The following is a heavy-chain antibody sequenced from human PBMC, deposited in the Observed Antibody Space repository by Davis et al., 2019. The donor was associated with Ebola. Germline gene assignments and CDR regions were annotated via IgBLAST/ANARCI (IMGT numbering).Heavy chain of an antibody. D-gene: IGHD6-13*01. Sequence: AASVKVSCKVSGYTFTSYYMHWVRQAPGQGLEWMGIINPSGGSTSYAQKFQGRVTMTRDTSTSTVYMELSSLRSGDTAVYYCARDLTVRGIAAAGSGYWGQGTLVTVSS. CDR3: ARDLTVRGIAAAGSGY. CDR1: GYTFTSYY. V-gene: IGHV1-46*01. CDR2: INPSGGST. J-gene: IGHJ4*02.